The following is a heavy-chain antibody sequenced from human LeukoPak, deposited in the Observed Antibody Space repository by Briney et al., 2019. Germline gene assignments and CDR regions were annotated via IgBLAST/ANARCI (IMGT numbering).Heavy chain of an antibody. Sequence: PSETLSLTCTVSGGSISSSSHYWSWIRQPPGKGLEWIGYIYYSGSTNYNPSLKSRVTISVDTSKNQFSLKLSSVTAADTAVYYCARDLYGMDVWGQGTTVTVSS. CDR1: GGSISSSSHY. CDR2: IYYSGST. J-gene: IGHJ6*02. V-gene: IGHV4-61*01. CDR3: ARDLYGMDV.